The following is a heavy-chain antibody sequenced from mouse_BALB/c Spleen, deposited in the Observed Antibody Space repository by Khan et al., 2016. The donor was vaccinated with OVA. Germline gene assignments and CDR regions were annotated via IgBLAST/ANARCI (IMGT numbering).Heavy chain of an antibody. CDR1: GYTFTNYV. CDR2: INPYNAGT. D-gene: IGHD4-1*01. J-gene: IGHJ3*01. CDR3: AREASNWDFSFAY. Sequence: VRLQQSGPELVKPGASVKMSCKASGYTFTNYVMHWVKQKPGQGLEWIGYINPYNAGTRYNEKFKGKATLTSDKSSTTAYMELSRLTSEDSAVYYCAREASNWDFSFAYGGQGTRSLSLQ. V-gene: IGHV1S136*01.